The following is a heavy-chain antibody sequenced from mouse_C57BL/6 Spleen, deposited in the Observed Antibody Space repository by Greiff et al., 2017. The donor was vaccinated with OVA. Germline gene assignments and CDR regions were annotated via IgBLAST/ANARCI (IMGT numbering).Heavy chain of an antibody. CDR2: IDPSDGYT. CDR3: AITGTETWFAY. Sequence: QVHVKQPGAELVKPGASVKLSCKASGYTFTSYWMQWVKQRPGQGLEWIGEIDPSDGYTNYNQKFKGKATLTADTSSSTAYMQLSSLTSEDSAVYYCAITGTETWFAYWGQGTLVTVSA. V-gene: IGHV1-50*01. D-gene: IGHD4-1*01. CDR1: GYTFTSYW. J-gene: IGHJ3*01.